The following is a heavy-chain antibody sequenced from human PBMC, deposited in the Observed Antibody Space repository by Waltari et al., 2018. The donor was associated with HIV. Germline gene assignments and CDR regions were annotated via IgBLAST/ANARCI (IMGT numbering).Heavy chain of an antibody. J-gene: IGHJ4*02. CDR1: GFTFSPFA. V-gene: IGHV3-30*04. CDR3: AIDGHFYDSRPLDH. CDR2: ISYGGRNK. D-gene: IGHD3-22*01. Sequence: QVQLVESGGGVVQPGGSLRLSCVASGFTFSPFAFHWVRQAPGKGLEWVALISYGGRNKVYADSVKGRFTISRDNSKNTLYLQMNSLRAEDTAVYYCAIDGHFYDSRPLDHWGQGTLVTVSS.